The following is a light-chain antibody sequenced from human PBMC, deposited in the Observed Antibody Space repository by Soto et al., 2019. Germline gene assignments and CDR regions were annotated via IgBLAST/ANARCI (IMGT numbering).Light chain of an antibody. Sequence: QSVLTQPASVSGSPGQSITISCTGTSCDVGGYNYVSWYQQPPSKAPNLIIYDVTNRPSGVSHCFAGSKSGNTASLTSSGLQDEDDDYYYSRSDTSRSGPLVFGGGTKLTVL. V-gene: IGLV2-14*01. CDR3: RSDTSRSGPLV. J-gene: IGLJ3*02. CDR1: SCDVGGYNY. CDR2: DVT.